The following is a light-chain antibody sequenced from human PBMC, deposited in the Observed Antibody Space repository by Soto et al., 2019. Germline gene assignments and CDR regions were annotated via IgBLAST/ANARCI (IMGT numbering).Light chain of an antibody. CDR3: QQYDASPLT. V-gene: IGKV1-5*03. CDR1: QTVRNW. CDR2: KAS. J-gene: IGKJ2*01. Sequence: DIQMTQSPPTLSASVGDRAIITCRASQTVRNWLAWFQQKPGEAPKLLIYKASRLESGVSSRFSGSGYGTDFTLTITNLVLGDSATYFCQQYDASPLTFGQGTKLEIK.